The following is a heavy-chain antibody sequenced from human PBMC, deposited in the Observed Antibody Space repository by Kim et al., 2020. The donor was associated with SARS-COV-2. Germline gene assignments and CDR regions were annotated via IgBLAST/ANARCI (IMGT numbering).Heavy chain of an antibody. V-gene: IGHV1-2*02. CDR2: INPNSGGT. CDR1: GYTFTGYY. Sequence: ASVKVSCKASGYTFTGYYMHWVRQAPGQGLEWMGWINPNSGGTNYAQKFQGRVTMTRDTSISTAYMELSRLRSDDTAVYYCARELEAANSGSYSGWFDPWGQGTLVTVSS. D-gene: IGHD1-26*01. CDR3: ARELEAANSGSYSGWFDP. J-gene: IGHJ5*02.